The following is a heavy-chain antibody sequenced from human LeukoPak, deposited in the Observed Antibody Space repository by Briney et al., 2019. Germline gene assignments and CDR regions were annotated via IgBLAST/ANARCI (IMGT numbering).Heavy chain of an antibody. J-gene: IGHJ4*02. Sequence: ETLSLTCTVSGGSISSYYWSWIRQPPGKGLEWIGFIYYSGSTYYNPSLKSRVTISVDTSKNQFSLRLSSVTATDTAEYFCARHQMRYSYGTLFDYWGQGTLVTVSS. CDR1: GGSISSYY. D-gene: IGHD5-18*01. CDR2: IYYSGST. CDR3: ARHQMRYSYGTLFDY. V-gene: IGHV4-59*08.